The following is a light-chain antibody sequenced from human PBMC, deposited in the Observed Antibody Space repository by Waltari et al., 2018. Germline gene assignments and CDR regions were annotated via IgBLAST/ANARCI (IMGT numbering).Light chain of an antibody. CDR1: SPTLGNSV. J-gene: IGLJ3*02. Sequence: QSVLTQPPSASGTPGQGVTISCYGTSPTLGNSVVKWYQQVPGTAPKPLITRNDLRPSGVPDRFSASKSGTSASLAISGLQSEDEAEYYCASWDDSLNGHWVFGGGTMVTVL. CDR2: RND. V-gene: IGLV1-44*01. CDR3: ASWDDSLNGHWV.